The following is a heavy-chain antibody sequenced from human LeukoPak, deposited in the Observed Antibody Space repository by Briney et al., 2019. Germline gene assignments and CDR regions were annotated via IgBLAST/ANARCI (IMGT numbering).Heavy chain of an antibody. Sequence: SETLSLTCTVSGGSISSSSYYWGWIRQPPWKGLEWIGSIYYSGSTSYNPSLKSRVTISVDTSKNQFSLNLSSVTAADTAVYYCARVIRYDSSGYVDYWGQGTLVTVSS. CDR3: ARVIRYDSSGYVDY. J-gene: IGHJ4*02. CDR2: IYYSGST. CDR1: GGSISSSSYY. V-gene: IGHV4-39*07. D-gene: IGHD3-22*01.